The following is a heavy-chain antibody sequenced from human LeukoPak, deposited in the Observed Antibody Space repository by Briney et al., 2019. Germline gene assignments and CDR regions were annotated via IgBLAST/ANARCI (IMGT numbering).Heavy chain of an antibody. CDR2: IIPIFGTA. J-gene: IGHJ4*02. D-gene: IGHD3-9*01. CDR1: GGTFSSYA. CDR3: ARGLGDYNTDWFPVSGY. Sequence: SVKVSCKASGGTFSSYAISWVRQAPGQGLEWMGGIIPIFGTANYAQKFQGRVTITTDESTSTAYMELSSLRSEDTAVYYCARGLGDYNTDWFPVSGYWGQGSPVTVSS. V-gene: IGHV1-69*05.